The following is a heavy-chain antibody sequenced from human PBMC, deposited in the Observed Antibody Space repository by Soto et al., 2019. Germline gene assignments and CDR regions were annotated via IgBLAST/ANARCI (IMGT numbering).Heavy chain of an antibody. Sequence: RGESLKISCKGSGYSFTSYWIGWVRQMPGKGLEWMGIIYPGDSDTRYSPSFQGQVTISADKSISTAYLQWSSLKASDTAMYYCARHGGNYYGSGSYKLYYYGMDVWGQGTTVTVSS. D-gene: IGHD3-10*01. CDR2: IYPGDSDT. CDR3: ARHGGNYYGSGSYKLYYYGMDV. CDR1: GYSFTSYW. J-gene: IGHJ6*02. V-gene: IGHV5-51*01.